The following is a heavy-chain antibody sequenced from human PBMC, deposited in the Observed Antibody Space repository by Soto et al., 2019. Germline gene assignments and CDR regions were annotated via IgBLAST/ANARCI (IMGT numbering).Heavy chain of an antibody. V-gene: IGHV4-34*01. D-gene: IGHD3-10*01. J-gene: IGHJ4*02. CDR1: GGSFSGYY. Sequence: SETLSLTCAVYGGSFSGYYWSWIRQPPGKGLEWIGEINHSGSTNYNPSLKSRVTISVDTSKNQFSLKLSSVTAADTAVYYCARGLGCHRVWGQGTLVTVSS. CDR3: ARGLGCHRV. CDR2: INHSGST.